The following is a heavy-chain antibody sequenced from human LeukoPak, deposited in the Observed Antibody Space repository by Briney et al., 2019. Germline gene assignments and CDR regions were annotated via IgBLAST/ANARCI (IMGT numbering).Heavy chain of an antibody. D-gene: IGHD1-26*01. CDR2: ISYDGSNK. V-gene: IGHV3-30*04. CDR3: ARWMAGAFDY. J-gene: IGHJ4*02. CDR1: GFTFSSYA. Sequence: GGSLRLSCAVSGFTFSSYAMHWVRQAPGKGLEWVAVISYDGSNKYYADSVKGRFTISRDNSKNTLYLQMNSLRAEDTAVYYCARWMAGAFDYWGQGTLVTVSS.